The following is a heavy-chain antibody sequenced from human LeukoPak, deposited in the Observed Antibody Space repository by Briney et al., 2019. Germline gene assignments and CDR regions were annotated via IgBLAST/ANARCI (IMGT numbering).Heavy chain of an antibody. CDR1: GFTFDDYG. D-gene: IGHD6-19*01. Sequence: GGSLRLSCAASGFTFDDYGMSWVRQAPGKGLEWVSGINWNGGSTGYADSVKGRFTIPRDNAKNSLYLQMNSLRAEDTALYYCARVGEYSSGWYYFDYWGQGTLVTVSS. J-gene: IGHJ4*02. CDR2: INWNGGST. CDR3: ARVGEYSSGWYYFDY. V-gene: IGHV3-20*04.